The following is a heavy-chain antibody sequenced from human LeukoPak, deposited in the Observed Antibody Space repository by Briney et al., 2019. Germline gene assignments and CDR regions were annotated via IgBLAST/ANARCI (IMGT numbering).Heavy chain of an antibody. CDR1: GYTFTSYW. J-gene: IGHJ4*02. CDR3: ARHATTVTNPYYFDY. D-gene: IGHD4-17*01. V-gene: IGHV5-10-1*01. CDR2: INPSDSYT. Sequence: GESLKISCKASGYTFTSYWIGWVRQMPGKGLEWMGRINPSDSYTNYSPSFQGHVTISADKSISTAYLQWSSLKASDTAMYYCARHATTVTNPYYFDYWGQGTLVTVSS.